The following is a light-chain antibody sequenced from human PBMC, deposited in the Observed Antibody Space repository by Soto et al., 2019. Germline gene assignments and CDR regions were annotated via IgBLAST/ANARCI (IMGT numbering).Light chain of an antibody. V-gene: IGLV1-51*01. Sequence: QSVMTQPPSVSAAPGQRVTISCSGSSSNIGGNSVSWYQQLPGTAPKLLIYDDDKRPSGIPDGFSGSKTGTSATLGITGFQNGDEEDHYCGSWDSSRSAYVFGTGTKVTVL. CDR3: GSWDSSRSAYV. J-gene: IGLJ1*01. CDR2: DDD. CDR1: SSNIGGNS.